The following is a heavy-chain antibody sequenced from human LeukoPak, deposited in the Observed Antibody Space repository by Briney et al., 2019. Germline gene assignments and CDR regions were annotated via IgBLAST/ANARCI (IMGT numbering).Heavy chain of an antibody. J-gene: IGHJ4*02. CDR1: GFTFSSYG. CDR3: AKGVVALDY. Sequence: GGSLRLSCAASGFTFSSYGMHWVRQAPGKGLEWVAVIWYDGSNKYYADSVKGRFTISRDNSKNTLYLQMNSLRAEDTAVYYGAKGVVALDYWGQGTLVTVSS. D-gene: IGHD2-15*01. V-gene: IGHV3-33*06. CDR2: IWYDGSNK.